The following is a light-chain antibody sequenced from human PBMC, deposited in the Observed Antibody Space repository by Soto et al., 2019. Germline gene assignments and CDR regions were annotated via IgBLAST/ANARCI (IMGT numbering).Light chain of an antibody. V-gene: IGLV1-44*01. J-gene: IGLJ1*01. CDR1: SSNIGSNS. Sequence: QSVLTQPPSASGTPGQSVTISCSGSSSNIGSNSVNWYQQLPGTAPKLLIYGSNQRPSGVPDRFSGSKSGTSASLAISGLQSENEADYYCAAWDDRLSGYVFGTGT. CDR2: GSN. CDR3: AAWDDRLSGYV.